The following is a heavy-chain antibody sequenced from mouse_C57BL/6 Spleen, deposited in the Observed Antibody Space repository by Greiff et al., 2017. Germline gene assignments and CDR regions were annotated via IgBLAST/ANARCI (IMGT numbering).Heavy chain of an antibody. CDR2: IDPSDSYT. J-gene: IGHJ4*01. CDR3: AYFGSSYAMDY. D-gene: IGHD1-1*01. Sequence: QVQLQQPGAELVIPGASVKLSCKASGYTFTSYWMRWVKQRPGQGLEWIGEIDPSDSYTNYNQKFKGKSTLTVDKSSGTAYTQLSILTSEDSAVYYCAYFGSSYAMDYWGQGTSVTVAS. V-gene: IGHV1-69*01. CDR1: GYTFTSYW.